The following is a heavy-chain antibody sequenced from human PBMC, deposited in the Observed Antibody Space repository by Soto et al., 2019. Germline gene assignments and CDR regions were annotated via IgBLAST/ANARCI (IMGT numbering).Heavy chain of an antibody. CDR1: GFTFSSYA. CDR2: ISGSGGST. V-gene: IGHV3-23*01. D-gene: IGHD2-2*01. J-gene: IGHJ5*02. Sequence: GGSLRLSCAASGFTFSSYAMSWVRQAPGKGLEWVSAISGSGGSTYYADSVKGRFTISRDNSKNTLYLQMNSLRAEDTAVYYCAKDEYQLLEYNWFDPWGQGTLVTVSS. CDR3: AKDEYQLLEYNWFDP.